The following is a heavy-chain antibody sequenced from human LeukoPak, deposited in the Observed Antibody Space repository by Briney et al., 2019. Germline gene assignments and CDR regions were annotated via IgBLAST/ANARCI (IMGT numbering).Heavy chain of an antibody. CDR2: IKQDGSEK. V-gene: IGHV3-7*03. Sequence: GGSLRLSCAASGFTFSSYEMNWVRQAAGKGLEWVANIKQDGSEKYYVDSVKGRFTISRDNAKNSLYLQMNSLRAEDTAVYYCAREGGEYYGMDVWGKGTTVTVSS. CDR3: AREGGEYYGMDV. CDR1: GFTFSSYE. D-gene: IGHD3-10*01. J-gene: IGHJ6*04.